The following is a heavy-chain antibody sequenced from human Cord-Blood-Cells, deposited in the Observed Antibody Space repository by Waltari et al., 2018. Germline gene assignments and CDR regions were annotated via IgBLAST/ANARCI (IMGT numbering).Heavy chain of an antibody. J-gene: IGHJ3*02. CDR3: AHSPTGDDAFDI. V-gene: IGHV2-5*02. Sequence: QITLKESGPTLVKPTQTLSLTCTFSGFSPSTSGVGVGWIRQPPGKALEWLALIYWDDDKRYSPSLKSRLTITKDTSKNQVVLTMTNMDPVDTVTYYCAHSPTGDDAFDIWGQGTMVTVSS. CDR1: GFSPSTSGVG. D-gene: IGHD7-27*01. CDR2: IYWDDDK.